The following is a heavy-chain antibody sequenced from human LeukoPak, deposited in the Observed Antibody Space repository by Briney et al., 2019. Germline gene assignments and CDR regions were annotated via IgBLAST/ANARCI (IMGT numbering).Heavy chain of an antibody. Sequence: SETLSLTCTVSGVSISSYYWSWIRQSAGKGLEWIGRIYTSGSTYYNPSLKSRVNMSVDTSKNQFSLKVSSVTAADTAVYYCARGRYSYGPQNYDYMDVWGKGTTVTISS. V-gene: IGHV4-4*07. CDR2: IYTSGST. CDR1: GVSISSYY. J-gene: IGHJ6*03. D-gene: IGHD5-18*01. CDR3: ARGRYSYGPQNYDYMDV.